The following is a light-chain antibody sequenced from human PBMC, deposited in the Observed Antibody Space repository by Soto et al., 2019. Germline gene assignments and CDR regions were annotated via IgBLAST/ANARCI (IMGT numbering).Light chain of an antibody. CDR1: NIGSKS. J-gene: IGLJ2*01. Sequence: SYELTQPPSVSVAPGKTARITCGGNNIGSKSVHWYQLKPGQAPALVIYYDSDRPSGIPERFSGSNSGNTATLTISRVEAGDEADYYCQVWDSSSDHVVFGGGTKLTVL. V-gene: IGLV3-21*04. CDR2: YDS. CDR3: QVWDSSSDHVV.